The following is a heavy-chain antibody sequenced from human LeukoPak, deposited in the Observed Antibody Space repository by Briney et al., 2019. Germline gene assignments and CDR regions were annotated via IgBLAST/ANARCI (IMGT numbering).Heavy chain of an antibody. D-gene: IGHD3-3*01. J-gene: IGHJ5*02. CDR1: GYTFTSYA. CDR3: ARDFAPYDFWSGYYTGMNWFDP. V-gene: IGHV1-18*01. CDR2: ISAYNGNT. Sequence: ASVKVSCKASGYTFTSYAISWVRQAPGQGLEWMGWISAYNGNTNYAQKLQGRVTMTTDTSTSTAYMELRSLRSDDTAVYYCARDFAPYDFWSGYYTGMNWFDPWGQGTLVTVSS.